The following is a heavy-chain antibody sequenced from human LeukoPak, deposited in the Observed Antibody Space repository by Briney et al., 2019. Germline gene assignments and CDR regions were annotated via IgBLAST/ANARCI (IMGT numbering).Heavy chain of an antibody. V-gene: IGHV1-2*06. J-gene: IGHJ4*02. CDR2: INPNSGGT. CDR1: GYTFTGYY. CDR3: ATARGQNLPMDCFDY. Sequence: ASVKVSCKASGYTFTGYYMHWVRQAPGQGLEWMGRINPNSGGTNYAQKFQGRVTMTRDTSTRTAYMELSSLRSDDTAVYYYATARGQNLPMDCFDYWGQGTLVTVSS. D-gene: IGHD3-10*01.